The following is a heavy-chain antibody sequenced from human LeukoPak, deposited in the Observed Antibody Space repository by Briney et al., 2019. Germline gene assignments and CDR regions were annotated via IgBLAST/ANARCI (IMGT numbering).Heavy chain of an antibody. CDR3: ARTGIAVAGTVY. D-gene: IGHD6-19*01. CDR1: GYTFTGYY. Sequence: ASVKVSCKASGYTFTGYYMHWVRQAPGQGLEWMGRINPNSGGTNYAQKFQGRVTMTRDTSFSTAYMELSRLRSDDTAVYYCARTGIAVAGTVYWGQGTLVTVSS. J-gene: IGHJ4*02. CDR2: INPNSGGT. V-gene: IGHV1-2*06.